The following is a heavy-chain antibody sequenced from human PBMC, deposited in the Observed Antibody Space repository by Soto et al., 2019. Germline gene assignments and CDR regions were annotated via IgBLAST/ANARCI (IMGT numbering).Heavy chain of an antibody. CDR2: INPNSGGT. Sequence: ASVRVSFNASGYTFTGYYMHWVRQAPVQGLEWMGCINPNSGGTNYAQKFQGRVTMTRDTSIITAYMELSRLRSDDTAVYYCARDLTSYDFWSGYPNWFDPWGQGTLVTVSS. J-gene: IGHJ5*02. V-gene: IGHV1-2*02. CDR3: ARDLTSYDFWSGYPNWFDP. D-gene: IGHD3-3*01. CDR1: GYTFTGYY.